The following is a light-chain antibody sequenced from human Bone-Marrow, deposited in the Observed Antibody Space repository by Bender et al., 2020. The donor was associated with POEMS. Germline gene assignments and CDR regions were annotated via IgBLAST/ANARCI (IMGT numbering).Light chain of an antibody. J-gene: IGLJ2*01. CDR1: SSDVGAYNL. CDR2: EVN. Sequence: QSALTQPASVSGSPGQSITISCTGASSDVGAYNLVSWYQQHPGKAPKLMIYEVNKRPSGVSNRFSGSKSGNTASLTISGLQAEDEADYYCSSYAGSDILVVGGGTKLTVL. V-gene: IGLV2-23*02. CDR3: SSYAGSDILV.